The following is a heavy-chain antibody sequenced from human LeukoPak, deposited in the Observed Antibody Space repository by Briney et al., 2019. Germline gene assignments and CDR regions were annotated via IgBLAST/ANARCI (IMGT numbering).Heavy chain of an antibody. Sequence: SETLSLTXAVNGGSLSGLSWNWIRQSPGKGLEWIGEINQSGTTDYNPSLKSRVTISVDTSKNQFSLKLSSVTAADTAVYYCARFILYDSSGYYDAFDIWGQGTMVTVSS. V-gene: IGHV4-34*01. CDR3: ARFILYDSSGYYDAFDI. CDR2: INQSGTT. CDR1: GGSLSGLS. D-gene: IGHD3-22*01. J-gene: IGHJ3*02.